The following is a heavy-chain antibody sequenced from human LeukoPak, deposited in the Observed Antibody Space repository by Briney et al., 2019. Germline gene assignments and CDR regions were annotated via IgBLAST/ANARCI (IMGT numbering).Heavy chain of an antibody. CDR3: ARLSSSSTFHFDY. Sequence: PSETLSLTCTVSGDSISSSSYYWGWIRQPPGKGLEWIGSIYYSGSTYYNLSLKSRVTISVETSKNQFSLKLSSVTAADTAVYYCARLSSSSTFHFDYWGQGTLVTVSS. J-gene: IGHJ4*02. D-gene: IGHD6-6*01. V-gene: IGHV4-39*01. CDR1: GDSISSSSYY. CDR2: IYYSGST.